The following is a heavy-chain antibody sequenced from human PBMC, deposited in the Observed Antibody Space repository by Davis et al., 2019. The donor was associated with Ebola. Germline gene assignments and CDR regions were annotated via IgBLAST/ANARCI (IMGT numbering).Heavy chain of an antibody. CDR2: INAGNGNT. D-gene: IGHD6-6*01. V-gene: IGHV1-3*01. CDR1: GYTFTSYA. J-gene: IGHJ6*02. Sequence: ASVQVPCKASGYTFTSYAMHWERQAPGQRLEWMGWINAGNGNTKYSQKFQGRVTITRDTSASTAYMELSSLRSEDTAVYYCARVGSSAPIYGMDVWGQGTTVTVSS. CDR3: ARVGSSAPIYGMDV.